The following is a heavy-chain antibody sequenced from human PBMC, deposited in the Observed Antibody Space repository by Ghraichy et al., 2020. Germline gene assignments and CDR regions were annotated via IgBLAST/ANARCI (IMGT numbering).Heavy chain of an antibody. V-gene: IGHV4-38-2*01. CDR2: IYHSGST. CDR3: AGCTYCSTTSCYANFDY. D-gene: IGHD2-2*01. J-gene: IGHJ4*02. CDR1: GYSISRGYH. Sequence: SETLSLTCAVSGYSISRGYHWGWVRQPPGKGLEWIGSIYHSGSTYYNPSLKSRVTISVDRSKNRFSLKLSSVTAADTARYYCAGCTYCSTTSCYANFDYWGQGTLVTVSS.